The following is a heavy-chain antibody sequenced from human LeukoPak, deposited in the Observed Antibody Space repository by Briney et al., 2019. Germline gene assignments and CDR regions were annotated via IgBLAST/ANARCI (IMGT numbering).Heavy chain of an antibody. Sequence: SETLSLTCTVSGGSISSSTYYWGWIRQPPGKGLEWIGSIYDSGSTYYNPSLKSRVTISVDTSKNQFSLKLSSVTAADTAVYYCARERITMVRGVIIFGRQHFDYWGQGALVTVSS. CDR2: IYDSGST. V-gene: IGHV4-39*01. D-gene: IGHD3-10*01. CDR1: GGSISSSTYY. CDR3: ARERITMVRGVIIFGRQHFDY. J-gene: IGHJ4*02.